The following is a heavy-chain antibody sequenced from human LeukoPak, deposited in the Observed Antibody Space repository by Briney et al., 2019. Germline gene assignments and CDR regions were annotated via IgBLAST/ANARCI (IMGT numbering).Heavy chain of an antibody. CDR1: GGTFSSYA. J-gene: IGHJ4*02. CDR2: IIPIFGTA. V-gene: IGHV1-69*13. D-gene: IGHD1-26*01. Sequence: SVKVSCKASGGTFSSYAISWARQAPGQGLEWMGGIIPIFGTANYAQKFQGRVTITADESTSTAYMELSSLRSEDTAVYYCAREDPVGATFDYWGQGTLVTVSS. CDR3: AREDPVGATFDY.